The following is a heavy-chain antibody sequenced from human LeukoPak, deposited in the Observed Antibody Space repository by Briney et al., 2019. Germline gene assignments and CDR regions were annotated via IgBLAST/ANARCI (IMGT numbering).Heavy chain of an antibody. CDR3: AKDLEGYYASGYFEY. CDR2: VSPNGYTI. Sequence: PGGSLRLSCAASGFTFSNYNMNWVRQTPGKGLEWVSYVSPNGYTIHYADSVKGRFTISRDNAKDSLYLQMNSLRAEDTAVYYCAKDLEGYYASGYFEYWGQGTLVTVSS. V-gene: IGHV3-48*01. J-gene: IGHJ4*02. D-gene: IGHD3-10*01. CDR1: GFTFSNYN.